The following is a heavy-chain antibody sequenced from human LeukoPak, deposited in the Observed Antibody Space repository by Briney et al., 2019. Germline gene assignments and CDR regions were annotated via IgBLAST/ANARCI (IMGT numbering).Heavy chain of an antibody. Sequence: PSETLSLTCAVYGGSFSGYYWSWIRHPPGKGLEWIGEINHSGSTNYNPSLKSRVTISVDTSKNQFSLKLSSVTAAGTAVYYCARRDYGDYTPYDAFDIWGQGTMVTVSS. J-gene: IGHJ3*02. V-gene: IGHV4-34*01. CDR3: ARRDYGDYTPYDAFDI. D-gene: IGHD4-17*01. CDR2: INHSGST. CDR1: GGSFSGYY.